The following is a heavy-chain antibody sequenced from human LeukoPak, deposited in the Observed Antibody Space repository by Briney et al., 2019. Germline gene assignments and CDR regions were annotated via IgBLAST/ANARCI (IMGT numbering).Heavy chain of an antibody. CDR2: IYYSGST. CDR3: ARVDGRGEYYFDY. D-gene: IGHD3-16*01. Sequence: SETLSLTCTVSGGSISSYYWSWIWQPPGKGLEWIGYIYYSGSTNYNPSLKSRVTISVDTSKNQFSLKLSSVTAADTAVYYCARVDGRGEYYFDYWGQGTLVTVSS. J-gene: IGHJ4*02. V-gene: IGHV4-59*01. CDR1: GGSISSYY.